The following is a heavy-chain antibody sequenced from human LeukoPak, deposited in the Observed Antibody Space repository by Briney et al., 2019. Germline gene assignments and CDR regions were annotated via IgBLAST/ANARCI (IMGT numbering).Heavy chain of an antibody. D-gene: IGHD2-15*01. J-gene: IGHJ6*04. CDR2: IIPIFGTA. Sequence: ASVKVSCKASGGTCSSYAISWVRQAPGQGLEWMGGIIPIFGTANYAQKFQGRVTITADKSTSTAYMELSSLRSEDTAVYYCAREIVVAATQYYYYYYGMDVWGKGTTVTVSS. CDR1: GGTCSSYA. V-gene: IGHV1-69*06. CDR3: AREIVVAATQYYYYYYGMDV.